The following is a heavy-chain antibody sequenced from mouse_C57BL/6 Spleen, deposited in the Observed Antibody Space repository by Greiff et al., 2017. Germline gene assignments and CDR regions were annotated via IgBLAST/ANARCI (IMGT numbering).Heavy chain of an antibody. CDR2: IHPNSGST. CDR3: ARGDYEYCDGLYYARDY. V-gene: IGHV1-64*01. J-gene: IGHJ4*01. Sequence: QVQLQQPGAELVKPGASVKLSCKASGYTFTSYWMHWVKQRPGQGLEWIGMIHPNSGSTNYNEKFKSKDTLTVDKSSSPAYMQLSSLTSEDSAVYYCARGDYEYCDGLYYARDYWGQGTSVTVSS. D-gene: IGHD2-4*01. CDR1: GYTFTSYW.